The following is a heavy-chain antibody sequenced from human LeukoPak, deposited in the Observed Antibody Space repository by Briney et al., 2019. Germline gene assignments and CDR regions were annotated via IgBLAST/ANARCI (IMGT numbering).Heavy chain of an antibody. D-gene: IGHD1/OR15-1a*01. J-gene: IGHJ4*02. CDR3: AKWHEQLLAFDS. V-gene: IGHV1-58*01. Sequence: GTSVKVSCKASGFTFTSSAVQWVRQARGQRLEWIGWIVVGSGNTNYAQKFQERVTITRDMSTSTAYMELSSLRSEDTAVYYCAKWHEQLLAFDSWGQGTLVIVSS. CDR1: GFTFTSSA. CDR2: IVVGSGNT.